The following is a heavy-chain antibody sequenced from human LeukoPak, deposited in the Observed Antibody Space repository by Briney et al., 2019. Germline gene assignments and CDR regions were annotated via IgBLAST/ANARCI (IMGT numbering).Heavy chain of an antibody. CDR2: INPNSGGT. CDR3: ARDPRDGYRDAFDI. V-gene: IGHV1-2*06. D-gene: IGHD5-24*01. J-gene: IGHJ3*02. CDR1: GYTFTGCC. Sequence: ASVEASCKASGYTFTGCCMHWVRQAPGQGLEWMGRINPNSGGTNYAQKFQGRVTMTRDTSISTAYMELSRLRSDDTAVYYCARDPRDGYRDAFDIWGQGTMVTASS.